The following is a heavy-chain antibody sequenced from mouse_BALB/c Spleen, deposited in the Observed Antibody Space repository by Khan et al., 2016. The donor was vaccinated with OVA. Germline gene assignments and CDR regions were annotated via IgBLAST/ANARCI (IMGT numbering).Heavy chain of an antibody. V-gene: IGHV1-20*02. CDR3: TRIYRSYFDH. Sequence: VQLQQSGPELVRPGASVKISCKASGYSFTGYFMNWVMQSHGKSLEWIVRINPHIGETFYNQRFKDKATLTVDESSSTAHMELRSLASEDSAVYYCTRIYRSYFDHWGQGTTLTVSS. CDR1: GYSFTGYF. J-gene: IGHJ2*01. D-gene: IGHD1-1*01. CDR2: INPHIGET.